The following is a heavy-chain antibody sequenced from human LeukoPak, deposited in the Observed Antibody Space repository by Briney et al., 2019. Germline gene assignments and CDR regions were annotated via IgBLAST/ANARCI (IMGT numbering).Heavy chain of an antibody. CDR1: GFTFSSYE. V-gene: IGHV3-48*03. CDR3: ARTYCTGGNCYPGIDY. J-gene: IGHJ4*02. CDR2: ISSSGKRL. Sequence: GGSLRLSCAASGFTFSSYEMNWVRQAPGKGLEWISYISSSGKRLYYADSVKGRFTNARDNAKNSLYLHMNSLTAEDTAAYYRARTYCTGGNCYPGIDYWGQGTLVTVSS. D-gene: IGHD2-15*01.